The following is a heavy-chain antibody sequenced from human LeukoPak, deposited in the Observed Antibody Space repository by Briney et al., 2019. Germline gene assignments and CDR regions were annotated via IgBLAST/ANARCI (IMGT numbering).Heavy chain of an antibody. J-gene: IGHJ4*02. CDR3: ARDYCSSTSCLFDY. V-gene: IGHV1-2*06. Sequence: ASVTVSCTASGYTFTVYHMHWVRQAPGQGLEWMGRINPNSGDTNYAQKFQGRVTMTRDTSISTAYMELSRLRSDDTAVYCCARDYCSSTSCLFDYWGQGTLVTVSS. CDR2: INPNSGDT. D-gene: IGHD2-2*01. CDR1: GYTFTVYH.